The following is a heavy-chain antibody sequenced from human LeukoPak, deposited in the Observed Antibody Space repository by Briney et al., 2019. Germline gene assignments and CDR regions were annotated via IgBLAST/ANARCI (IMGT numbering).Heavy chain of an antibody. CDR1: GYSFTNYW. CDR2: IYPGDSDT. Sequence: GESLKISCQGSGYSFTNYWIAWVRQMPGKGLECMGIIYPGDSDTRYSPSFQGQVTISADKSISTAYLQWSSLKASDTAMYYCARDRGSITMIASPGYYFDYWGQGTLVTVSS. CDR3: ARDRGSITMIASPGYYFDY. J-gene: IGHJ4*02. D-gene: IGHD3-22*01. V-gene: IGHV5-51*01.